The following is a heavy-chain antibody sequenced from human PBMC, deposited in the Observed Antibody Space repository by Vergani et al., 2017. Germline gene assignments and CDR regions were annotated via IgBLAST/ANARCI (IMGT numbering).Heavy chain of an antibody. D-gene: IGHD1-26*01. CDR3: ARDRGGSYSLDY. J-gene: IGHJ4*02. V-gene: IGHV3-21*01. CDR2: ISSSSSYI. CDR1: GFTFSSYS. Sequence: EVQLVESGGGLVKPGGSLRLSCAASGFTFSSYSMNWVRQAPGKGLEWVSSISSSSSYIYYADSVKGLFTISRDNAKNSLYLQMNSLRAEDTAVYYCARDRGGSYSLDYWGQGTLVTVSS.